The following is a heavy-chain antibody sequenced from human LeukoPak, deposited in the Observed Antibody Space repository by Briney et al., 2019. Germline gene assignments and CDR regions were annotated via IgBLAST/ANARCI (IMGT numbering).Heavy chain of an antibody. CDR3: VRRAPGFSSGWLDY. CDR2: ISSSGGST. J-gene: IGHJ4*02. D-gene: IGHD6-19*01. Sequence: GGSLRLSCAASGFTFSTYAMHWVRQAPGKGLEYVSAISSSGGSTFYANSVKGRFTISRDNLKNTLYLQMSSLRAEDMALYYCVRRAPGFSSGWLDYWGQGTLVTVSS. V-gene: IGHV3-64*01. CDR1: GFTFSTYA.